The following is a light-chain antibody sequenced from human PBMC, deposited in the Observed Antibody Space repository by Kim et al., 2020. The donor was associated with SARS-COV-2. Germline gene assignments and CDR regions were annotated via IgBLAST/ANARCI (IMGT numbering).Light chain of an antibody. CDR3: SSYADISNFV. J-gene: IGLJ1*01. CDR2: DVS. Sequence: QSALTQPPSASGSPGQSVTISCTGTSGDIGGYNYVSWYQQHPGKAPKFMIYDVSKRPSGVPDRFSGSKSGNTASLTVSGLQAEDEADYYCSSYADISNFVFVTGTKVTVL. V-gene: IGLV2-8*01. CDR1: SGDIGGYNY.